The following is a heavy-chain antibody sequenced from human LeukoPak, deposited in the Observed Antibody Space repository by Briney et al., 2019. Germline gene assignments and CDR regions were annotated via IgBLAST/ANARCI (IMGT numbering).Heavy chain of an antibody. Sequence: PSETLSLTCTVSGGSISPYYWNWIRQPPGKGLEWIGYVSYSGSTNYNPSLKSRVTMSLHTSKNQFSLKLNSVTAADTAVYYCAKDPPRGSYFDLWGRGTPVTVSS. D-gene: IGHD3-10*01. V-gene: IGHV4-59*01. CDR3: AKDPPRGSYFDL. CDR1: GGSISPYY. CDR2: VSYSGST. J-gene: IGHJ2*01.